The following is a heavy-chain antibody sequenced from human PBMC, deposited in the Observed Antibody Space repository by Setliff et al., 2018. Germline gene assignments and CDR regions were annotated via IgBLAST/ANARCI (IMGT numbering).Heavy chain of an antibody. Sequence: SGGSLRLSCAASGFTFSSYRMHWVRQAPGKGLEWVAVIWDDGGNKYHADSVKGRFTISRDNSKNTLYLQMNSLRPEDTAVYYCAIATPYNWNDDYWGQGTLVT. CDR3: AIATPYNWNDDY. D-gene: IGHD1-20*01. J-gene: IGHJ4*02. CDR2: IWDDGGNK. CDR1: GFTFSSYR. V-gene: IGHV3-33*08.